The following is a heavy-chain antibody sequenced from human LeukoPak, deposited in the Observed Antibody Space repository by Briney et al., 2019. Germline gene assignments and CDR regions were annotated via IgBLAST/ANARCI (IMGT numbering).Heavy chain of an antibody. J-gene: IGHJ4*02. Sequence: GASLRLSCATSGFTFSSYAMSWVRQAPGKGLEWASAISGSGGSTYYADSVKGRFTISRDNSKNTLYLQMNSLRAEDTSVYYCAKVCDSSGYYSYRTYYYFDYWGQGTLVTVSS. V-gene: IGHV3-23*01. CDR1: GFTFSSYA. CDR2: ISGSGGST. CDR3: AKVCDSSGYYSYRTYYYFDY. D-gene: IGHD3-22*01.